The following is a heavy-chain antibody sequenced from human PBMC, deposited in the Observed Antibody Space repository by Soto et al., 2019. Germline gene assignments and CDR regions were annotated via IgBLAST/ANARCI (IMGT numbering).Heavy chain of an antibody. Sequence: QLVESGGGLVQPGGSLRLACAASVFTLSVYTMHWVRQAPGKGLEWVSCIGRTSTDTYYAESLKGRFTISRDNAKNSVYLQINSLIVEDTAVYYCVRKGGYFPNGYLDSWGQGTLVTVSS. CDR2: IGRTSTDT. CDR3: VRKGGYFPNGYLDS. D-gene: IGHD3-22*01. CDR1: VFTLSVYT. J-gene: IGHJ4*02. V-gene: IGHV3-48*01.